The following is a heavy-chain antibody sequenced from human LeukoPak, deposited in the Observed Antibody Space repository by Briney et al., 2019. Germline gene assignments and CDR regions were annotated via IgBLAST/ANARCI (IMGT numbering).Heavy chain of an antibody. CDR3: AKLSGYSYGYFDY. J-gene: IGHJ4*02. V-gene: IGHV3-23*01. CDR2: ISGSGGST. Sequence: PGGPLRLSCAASGFTFSSYAMSWVRQAPGKGLEWVSAISGSGGSTYYADSVKGRFTISRDNSKNTLYLQMNSLRAEDTAVYYCAKLSGYSYGYFDYWGQGTLVTVSS. D-gene: IGHD5-18*01. CDR1: GFTFSSYA.